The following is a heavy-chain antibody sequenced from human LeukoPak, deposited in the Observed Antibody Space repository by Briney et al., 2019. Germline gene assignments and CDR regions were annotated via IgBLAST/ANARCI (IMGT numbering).Heavy chain of an antibody. CDR3: ARKGGYGLDFDY. CDR1: GFTFRSYE. D-gene: IGHD5-18*01. J-gene: IGHJ4*02. V-gene: IGHV3-48*03. CDR2: ISSSGSTI. Sequence: GGSLSLSCAASGFTFRSYEMNWGRQAPGKGLEWVSYISSSGSTIYYAEFVKGRFTISRDNAKNPLYLQMNSLRAEDTAVYYCARKGGYGLDFDYWGQGALVTVSS.